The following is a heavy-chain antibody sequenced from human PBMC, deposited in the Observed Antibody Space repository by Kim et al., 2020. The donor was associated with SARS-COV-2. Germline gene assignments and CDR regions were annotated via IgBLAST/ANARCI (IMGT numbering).Heavy chain of an antibody. Sequence: SVKGRFTIARDNAKNSLYLQMNSLRAEDTAVYYCARDVVVVVPADNWFDPWGQGTLVTVSS. V-gene: IGHV3-21*01. D-gene: IGHD2-2*01. J-gene: IGHJ5*02. CDR3: ARDVVVVVPADNWFDP.